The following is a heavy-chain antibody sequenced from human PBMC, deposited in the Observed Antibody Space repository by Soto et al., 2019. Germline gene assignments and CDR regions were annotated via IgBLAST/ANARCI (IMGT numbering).Heavy chain of an antibody. Sequence: GGSLRLSCAASGFTFSSYAMSWVRQAPGKGLEWVSAISGSGGSTYYADSVKGRFTISRDNSKNTLYLQMNSLRAEDTAVYYCAKDQEGGYCSGGSCYSSGDYWGQGTLVTVSS. CDR3: AKDQEGGYCSGGSCYSSGDY. CDR2: ISGSGGST. J-gene: IGHJ4*02. D-gene: IGHD2-15*01. V-gene: IGHV3-23*01. CDR1: GFTFSSYA.